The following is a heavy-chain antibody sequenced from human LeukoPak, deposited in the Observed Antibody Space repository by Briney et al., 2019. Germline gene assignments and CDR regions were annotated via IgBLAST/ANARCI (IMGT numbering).Heavy chain of an antibody. CDR2: IYYSGST. CDR3: ASTLRSSSWYGFTRFDY. CDR1: GGSFSGYY. Sequence: TSETLSLTCAVYGGSFSGYYWGWIRQPPGEGLEWIGSIYYSGSTYYNPSLKSRVTISVDTSKNQFSLKLSSVTAADTAVYYCASTLRSSSWYGFTRFDYWGQGTLVTVSS. J-gene: IGHJ4*02. D-gene: IGHD6-13*01. V-gene: IGHV4-39*01.